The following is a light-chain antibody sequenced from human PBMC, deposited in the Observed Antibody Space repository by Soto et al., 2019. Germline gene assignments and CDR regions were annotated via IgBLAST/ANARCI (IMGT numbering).Light chain of an antibody. CDR2: AAS. Sequence: DIQMTQSPSSVSASVGDRVTITCRASQSISTYLHWYQHKPGKAPKLLIYAASSLQSGVPSRFSASGSGTDFTLTISSLQPEDFAIYYCQQSHGTFGQGTKVEIK. CDR3: QQSHGT. V-gene: IGKV1-39*01. CDR1: QSISTY. J-gene: IGKJ1*01.